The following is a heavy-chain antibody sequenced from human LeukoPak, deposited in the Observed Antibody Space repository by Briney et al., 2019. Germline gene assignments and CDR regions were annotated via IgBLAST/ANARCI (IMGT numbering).Heavy chain of an antibody. CDR2: INHSGST. Sequence: SETLSLTCAVYGGSFSGYYWTWIRQPPGRGLEWIGEINHSGSTTSNPSLNNRVTISVDTSKNQFSLKLTSVTAADTAVYYCARPRYGSGSLDSWGQGTLVTVSS. CDR3: ARPRYGSGSLDS. CDR1: GGSFSGYY. D-gene: IGHD3-10*01. J-gene: IGHJ4*02. V-gene: IGHV4-34*01.